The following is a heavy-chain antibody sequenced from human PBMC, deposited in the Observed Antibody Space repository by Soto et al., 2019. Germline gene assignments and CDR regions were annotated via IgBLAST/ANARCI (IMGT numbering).Heavy chain of an antibody. CDR2: IIPIFGTA. Sequence: QVQLVQSGAEVKKPGSSVKVSCKASGGTFSSYAISWVRQAPGHGLEWMGGIIPIFGTANYAQKFQGRVTITADESTSTAYMELSSLRSEDTAVYYCARQGAALRDYYSGMDVWGQGPTVTVSS. V-gene: IGHV1-69*12. J-gene: IGHJ6*02. CDR1: GGTFSSYA. CDR3: ARQGAALRDYYSGMDV. D-gene: IGHD6-25*01.